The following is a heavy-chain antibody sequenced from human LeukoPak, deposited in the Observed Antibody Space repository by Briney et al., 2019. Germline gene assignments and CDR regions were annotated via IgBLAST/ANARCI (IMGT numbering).Heavy chain of an antibody. CDR1: GGSFSGYY. CDR2: FYHSGST. J-gene: IGHJ4*02. V-gene: IGHV4-34*01. D-gene: IGHD2/OR15-2a*01. CDR3: ARGFYAFDY. Sequence: PSETLSLTCAVYGGSFSGYYWSWIRQPPGQGLEWIGSFYHSGSTYYNPSLKSRGTISLDTSKNQFSLKLSSVTPADTAVYYCARGFYAFDYWGQGTLVTVSS.